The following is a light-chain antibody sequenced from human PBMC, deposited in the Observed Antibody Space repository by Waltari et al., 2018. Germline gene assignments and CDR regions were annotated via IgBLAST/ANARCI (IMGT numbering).Light chain of an antibody. J-gene: IGLJ3*02. V-gene: IGLV3-27*01. CDR3: YCATDNNRV. CDR2: KDS. Sequence: SYELTQPSSVSVSPGQTAKITCSGDVLAKKYSRWFQQKPGQAPILVIYKDSERPSGSPARFSGSSSGTTVTLTISGAQVEDEADYYCYCATDNNRVFGGGARLTVL. CDR1: VLAKKY.